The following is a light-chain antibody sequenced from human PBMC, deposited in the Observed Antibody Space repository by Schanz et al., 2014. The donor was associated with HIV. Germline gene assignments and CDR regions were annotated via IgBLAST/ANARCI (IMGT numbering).Light chain of an antibody. CDR3: QSFDSSLSAVV. J-gene: IGLJ2*01. CDR2: DVS. V-gene: IGLV2-14*02. CDR1: GSDVGSYNL. Sequence: QSALTQPASVSGSPGQSITISCTGTGSDVGSYNLVSWYQQHPGKAPKLVIYDVSNRPSGVSNRFSGSKSGNTASLTISGLQAEDEADYYCQSFDSSLSAVVFGGGTKLTVL.